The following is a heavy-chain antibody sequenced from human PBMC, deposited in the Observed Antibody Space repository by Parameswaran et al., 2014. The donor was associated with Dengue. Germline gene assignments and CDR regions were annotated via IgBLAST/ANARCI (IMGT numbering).Heavy chain of an antibody. D-gene: IGHD3-3*01. Sequence: VRQMPGKGLEWVSYISSSGSTIYYADSVKGRFTISRDNAKNSLYLQMNSLRAEDTAVYYCARDVLIHYDFWSAAYGMDVWGPRGPRSPSPQ. V-gene: IGHV3-11*01. CDR3: ARDVLIHYDFWSAAYGMDV. J-gene: IGHJ6*01. CDR2: ISSSGSTI.